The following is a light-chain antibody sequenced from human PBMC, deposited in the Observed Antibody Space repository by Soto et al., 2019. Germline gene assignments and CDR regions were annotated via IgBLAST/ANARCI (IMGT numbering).Light chain of an antibody. CDR2: GAS. J-gene: IGKJ1*01. V-gene: IGKV3-20*01. CDR3: QQYGSPWT. Sequence: EIVLTQSPGTLSLSPGERATLSCRASQSVSSSYLAWYQQKPGQAPRLLIYGASSRATGIPDRFSGSGSGTDFTLTSSRLEPDDFAVYYCQQYGSPWTFGQGTKVEIK. CDR1: QSVSSSY.